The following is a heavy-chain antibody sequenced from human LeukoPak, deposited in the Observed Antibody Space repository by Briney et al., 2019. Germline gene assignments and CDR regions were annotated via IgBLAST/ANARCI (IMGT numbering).Heavy chain of an antibody. Sequence: SETLSPTCTVSGGSISSYYWSWIRQPPGKGLEWIGYIYYSGSTNYNPSLKSRVTISVDTSKNQFSLKLSSVTAADTAVYYCARARRIAAADYWGQGTLVTVSS. D-gene: IGHD6-13*01. CDR2: IYYSGST. J-gene: IGHJ4*02. CDR3: ARARRIAAADY. CDR1: GGSISSYY. V-gene: IGHV4-59*01.